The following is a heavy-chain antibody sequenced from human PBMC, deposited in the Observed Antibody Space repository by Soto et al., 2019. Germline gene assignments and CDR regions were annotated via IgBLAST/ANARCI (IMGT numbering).Heavy chain of an antibody. V-gene: IGHV4-59*08. CDR2: IYYSGST. CDR1: RVAIGCRY. Sequence: LSLTSEERRVAIGCRYWCWLYHPTGKGLEWIGYIYYSGSTNYTPSLRSRLRISVDTSKNQFSLRLTSVTAADTAVYFCARAVLSGDYYFDTWGQGTLVTVSS. CDR3: ARAVLSGDYYFDT. D-gene: IGHD4-17*01. J-gene: IGHJ4*02.